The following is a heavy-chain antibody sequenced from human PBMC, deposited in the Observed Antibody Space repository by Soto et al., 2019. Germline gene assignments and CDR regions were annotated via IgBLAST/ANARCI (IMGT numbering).Heavy chain of an antibody. CDR1: GGTFSSYA. V-gene: IGHV1-69*12. CDR3: ARGAFMEGYYYGMDV. CDR2: IIPIFGTA. J-gene: IGHJ6*02. D-gene: IGHD3-3*01. Sequence: QVQLVQSGAEVKKPGSSVKVSCKASGGTFSSYAISWVRQAPGQGLEWMGGIIPIFGTANYAQKFQGRVRRTADDSTSTAYRELSSLRFEDTAVYYCARGAFMEGYYYGMDVWGQGTTVTVSS.